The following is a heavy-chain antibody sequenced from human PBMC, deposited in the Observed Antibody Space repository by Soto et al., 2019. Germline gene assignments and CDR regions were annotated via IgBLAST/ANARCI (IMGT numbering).Heavy chain of an antibody. CDR1: WDSVSSNSVA. D-gene: IGHD1-20*01. J-gene: IGHJ6*03. CDR2: TYYRSKWYN. V-gene: IGHV6-1*01. CDR3: ARGHYNWNRTYYYYYYMDV. Sequence: SQTLSLTCSISWDSVSSNSVAWNWITQSPSRGLEWLGRTYYRSKWYNDYAVSVKSRITINPDTSKNQFSLQLNSVTPEDTAVYYCARGHYNWNRTYYYYYYMDVWGKGTTVTVSS.